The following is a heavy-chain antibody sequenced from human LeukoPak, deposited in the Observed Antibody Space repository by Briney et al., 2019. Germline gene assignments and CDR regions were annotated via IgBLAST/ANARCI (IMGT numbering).Heavy chain of an antibody. V-gene: IGHV3-23*01. CDR1: GFMFSDYA. CDR2: ISGSGGRT. J-gene: IGHJ3*02. Sequence: GGSLRLSCTPSGFMFSDYAMSWVRQAPGKGLEWVSDISGSGGRTYYADSVKGRFTISRDNSKNTLYLQMNSLRAEDTAVYYCAKARQWLVGASNDAFDIWGQGTMVTVSS. D-gene: IGHD6-19*01. CDR3: AKARQWLVGASNDAFDI.